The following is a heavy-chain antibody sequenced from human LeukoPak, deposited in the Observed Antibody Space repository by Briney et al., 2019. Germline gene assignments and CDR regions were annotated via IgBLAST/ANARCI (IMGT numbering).Heavy chain of an antibody. CDR2: INHSGST. J-gene: IGHJ5*02. V-gene: IGHV4-34*01. D-gene: IGHD2-15*01. CDR1: GGSFSGYY. CDR3: ARGKIYCSGGSCYFGWFDP. Sequence: SETLSLTCAVYGGSFSGYYLSWIRQPPGKGLEWIGEINHSGSTNYNPSLKSRVTISVDTSKNQFSLTLSSVTAADTAVYYCARGKIYCSGGSCYFGWFDPWGQGTLVTVSS.